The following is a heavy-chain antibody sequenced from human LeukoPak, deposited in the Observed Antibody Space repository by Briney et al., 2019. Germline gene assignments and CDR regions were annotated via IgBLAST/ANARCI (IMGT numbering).Heavy chain of an antibody. D-gene: IGHD1-7*01. J-gene: IGHJ4*02. Sequence: GGSLRLSCAASGFTFSSYAMHWVRQAPGKGLEWVAVISYDGSNKYYADSVKGRFTISRDNSKNTLYLQMNSLRAEDTAVYYCAKFWDWNYFHFDYWGQGTLVTVSS. CDR2: ISYDGSNK. CDR3: AKFWDWNYFHFDY. CDR1: GFTFSSYA. V-gene: IGHV3-30-3*02.